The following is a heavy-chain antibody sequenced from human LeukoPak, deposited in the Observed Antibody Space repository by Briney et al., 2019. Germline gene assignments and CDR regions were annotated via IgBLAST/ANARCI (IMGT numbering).Heavy chain of an antibody. J-gene: IGHJ4*02. CDR2: IKQDGSEK. V-gene: IGHV3-7*01. CDR1: GCTFSSYW. Sequence: GGSLRLSCAASGCTFSSYWMSWVRQAPAKGLEWVANIKQDGSEKYYVDSVKGRFTISRDNAKNSLYLQMNSLRAEDTAVYYCARAIRGDYWGQGTLVTVSS. CDR3: ARAIRGDY.